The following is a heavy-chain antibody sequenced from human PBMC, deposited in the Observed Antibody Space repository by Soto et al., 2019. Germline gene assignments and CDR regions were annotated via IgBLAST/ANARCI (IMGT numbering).Heavy chain of an antibody. CDR3: ARISCSGGSCYSFGYYYYCMDV. J-gene: IGHJ6*02. D-gene: IGHD2-15*01. CDR2: IDPSDSYT. Sequence: GESLKISCKGSGYSFTSYWISWVRQMPGKGLEWMGRIDPSDSYTNYSPSFQGHVTISADKSISTAYLQWSSLKASDTAMYYCARISCSGGSCYSFGYYYYCMDVWGQGTTVTVS. CDR1: GYSFTSYW. V-gene: IGHV5-10-1*01.